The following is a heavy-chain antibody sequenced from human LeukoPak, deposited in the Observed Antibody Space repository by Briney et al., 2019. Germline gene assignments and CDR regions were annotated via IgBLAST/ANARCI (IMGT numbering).Heavy chain of an antibody. CDR1: GGSISSYY. J-gene: IGHJ4*02. CDR3: ARARGGYNYRYFDY. CDR2: IYYSGST. D-gene: IGHD5-24*01. Sequence: SETLSLTCTVSGGSISSYYWNWIRQPPGKGLEWIGYIYYSGSTNYNPSLKSRVTISVDTSKNQFSLKLSSVTAADTAVYYCARARGGYNYRYFDYWGQGTLVTVSS. V-gene: IGHV4-59*01.